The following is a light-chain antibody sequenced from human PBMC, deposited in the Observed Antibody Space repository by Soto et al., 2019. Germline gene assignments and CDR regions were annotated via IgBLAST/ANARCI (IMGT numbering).Light chain of an antibody. V-gene: IGKV3-20*01. J-gene: IGKJ3*01. CDR1: QSVSSSY. CDR2: DAS. Sequence: EIVLTQSPGTLSLSPGERATLSCRASQSVSSSYLAWYQQNPGQAPRLLIYDASRATSIPDRFSGSGFGTDFTLTITRLGPEDFAVYYCQPYGTPALFGPGTKVDI. CDR3: QPYGTPAL.